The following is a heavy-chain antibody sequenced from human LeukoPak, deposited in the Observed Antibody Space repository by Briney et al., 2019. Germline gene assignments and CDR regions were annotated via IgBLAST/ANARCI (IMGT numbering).Heavy chain of an antibody. V-gene: IGHV4-59*02. Sequence: SETLSLTCAVSGASVSGYCWSWIRQPPGKELEWIGYFYSSGTTNYNPSLNNRVNISVDTSKNQFSLKLSSVTAADTAVYYCARVKPGHDAFDIWGQGTMVTVSS. J-gene: IGHJ3*02. CDR2: FYSSGTT. CDR1: GASVSGYC. CDR3: ARVKPGHDAFDI.